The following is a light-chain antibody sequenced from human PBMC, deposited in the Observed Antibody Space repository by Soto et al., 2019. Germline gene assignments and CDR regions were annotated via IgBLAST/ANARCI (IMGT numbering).Light chain of an antibody. CDR2: DAS. J-gene: IGKJ1*01. V-gene: IGKV1-5*01. CDR1: QSISSW. Sequence: DLQMAQSPSALSASVGDRVTMTCRASQSISSWLAWYQQKPGKAPKLLIYDASSLESGVPSRFSGSGSGTEFTLTISSLQPDDFATYYCQHYNSYSEAFGQGTKVDI. CDR3: QHYNSYSEA.